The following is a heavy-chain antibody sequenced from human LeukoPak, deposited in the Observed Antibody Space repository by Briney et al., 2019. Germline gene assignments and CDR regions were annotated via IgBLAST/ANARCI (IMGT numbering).Heavy chain of an antibody. CDR3: ARDPSTVTYVHNWFDT. J-gene: IGHJ5*02. V-gene: IGHV4-39*07. CDR1: GGSISGSSYY. CDR2: IYYSGST. Sequence: PSETLSLTCTVSGGSISGSSYYWGWIRQPPGKGLEWIGSIYYSGSTYYNPSLKSRVTISVDTSKNQFSLKLSSVTAADTAVYYCARDPSTVTYVHNWFDTWGQGTLVTVSS. D-gene: IGHD4-17*01.